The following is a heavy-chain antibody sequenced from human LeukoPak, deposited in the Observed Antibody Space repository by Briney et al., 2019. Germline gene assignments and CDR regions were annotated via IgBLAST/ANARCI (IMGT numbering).Heavy chain of an antibody. V-gene: IGHV3-7*01. CDR3: ARDATWEGYAQWLAHFDY. CDR2: IKQDGSEK. CDR1: GFTFSSYW. Sequence: GGSLRLSCAASGFTFSSYWMSWVRQAPGKGLEWVANIKQDGSEKYYVDSVKGRFTISRDNAKNSLYLQMNSLRAEDTAVYYCARDATWEGYAQWLAHFDYWGQGTLVTVSS. D-gene: IGHD6-19*01. J-gene: IGHJ4*02.